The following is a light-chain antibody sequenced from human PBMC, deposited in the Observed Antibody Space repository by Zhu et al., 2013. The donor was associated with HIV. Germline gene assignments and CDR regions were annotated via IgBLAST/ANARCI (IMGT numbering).Light chain of an antibody. CDR1: SGSVSTSYY. V-gene: IGLV8-61*01. J-gene: IGLJ3*02. CDR2: STN. CDR3: GFYMGSGIWV. Sequence: QTVVTQEPSFSVSPGGTVTLTCGLSSGSVSTSYYPSWYQQTPGQAPRTLIYSTNTRSSGVPDRFSGSILGNKAALTITGAQSDDECDYFCGFYMGSGIWVFGGGTKLTVL.